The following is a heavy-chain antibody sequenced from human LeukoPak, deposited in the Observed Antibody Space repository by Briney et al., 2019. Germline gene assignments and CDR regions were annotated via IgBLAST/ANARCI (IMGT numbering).Heavy chain of an antibody. CDR3: ARDGQLIAAAALDY. CDR2: FNANSGDT. V-gene: IGHV1-2*02. Sequence: ASVTVSCKTSGYTFTGYHVHWVRQAPGQGLEWMGWFNANSGDTKYAQKFQGRVTMTRDTSIGTDYMELTSLISDDTAIYYCARDGQLIAAAALDYWGQGTLVTVSS. D-gene: IGHD6-13*01. CDR1: GYTFTGYH. J-gene: IGHJ4*02.